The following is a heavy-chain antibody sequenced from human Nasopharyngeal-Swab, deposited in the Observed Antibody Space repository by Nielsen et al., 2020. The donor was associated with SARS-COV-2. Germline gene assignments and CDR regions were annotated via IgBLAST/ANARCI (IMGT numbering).Heavy chain of an antibody. Sequence: WIRQPPGKGLEWVSYISSSSGTIYYADSVKGRFTISRDNAKNSLYLQMNSLRAEDTAVYYCARDIITGTIVGAFDIWGQGTTVTVSS. V-gene: IGHV3-48*01. CDR2: ISSSSGTI. D-gene: IGHD1-7*01. J-gene: IGHJ3*02. CDR3: ARDIITGTIVGAFDI.